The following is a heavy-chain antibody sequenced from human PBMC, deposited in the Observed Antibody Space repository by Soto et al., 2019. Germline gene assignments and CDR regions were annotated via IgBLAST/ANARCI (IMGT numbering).Heavy chain of an antibody. CDR1: GFTFSRYA. V-gene: IGHV3-30-3*01. J-gene: IGHJ6*02. CDR3: ARAMEWELLHSFGMDV. D-gene: IGHD1-26*01. Sequence: GGSLRLSCAASGFTFSRYAMHWVRQAPGKGLEWVAVISYDGSNKYYADSVKGRFTISRDNSKNTLYLQMNSLRAEDTAVYYCARAMEWELLHSFGMDVWGQGTTVTVSS. CDR2: ISYDGSNK.